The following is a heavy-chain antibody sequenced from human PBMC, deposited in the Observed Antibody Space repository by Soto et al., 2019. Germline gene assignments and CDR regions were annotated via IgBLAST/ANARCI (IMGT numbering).Heavy chain of an antibody. Sequence: GGSLRLSCAASGFTFSSYEMNWVRQAPGKGLEWVSYISSSGSTIYYADSVKGRFTISRDNAKNSLYLQMNSLRAEDTAVYDCARALAGDTVPFDYWGQGTLVTVSS. CDR2: ISSSGSTI. V-gene: IGHV3-48*03. J-gene: IGHJ4*02. CDR3: ARALAGDTVPFDY. CDR1: GFTFSSYE. D-gene: IGHD3-16*02.